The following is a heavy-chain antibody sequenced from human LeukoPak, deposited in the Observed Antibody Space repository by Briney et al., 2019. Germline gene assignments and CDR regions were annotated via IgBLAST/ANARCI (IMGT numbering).Heavy chain of an antibody. V-gene: IGHV3-21*01. J-gene: IGHJ3*02. CDR1: GFTFSSYS. D-gene: IGHD5-24*01. CDR2: ISSSSSYI. CDR3: ARSGMATATACAFDI. Sequence: GGSLRLSCAASGFTFSSYSMNWVRQAPGKGLEWVSSISSSSSYIYYADSVKGRFTISRNNAKNSLYLQMNSLRAEDTAVYYCARSGMATATACAFDIWGQGTMVTVSS.